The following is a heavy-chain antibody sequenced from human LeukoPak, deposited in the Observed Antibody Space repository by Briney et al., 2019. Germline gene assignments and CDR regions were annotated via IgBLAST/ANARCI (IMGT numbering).Heavy chain of an antibody. J-gene: IGHJ3*02. CDR1: GGSISSYY. Sequence: PSETLSLTCTVSGGSISSYYWSWIRQPAGKGLEWIGRIYTSGSTNYNPSLKSRVTISVDKSKNQFSLKLSSVTAADTAVYYCARESTLDYDFWSGPHAFDIWGQGTMVTVSS. V-gene: IGHV4-4*07. CDR2: IYTSGST. D-gene: IGHD3-3*01. CDR3: ARESTLDYDFWSGPHAFDI.